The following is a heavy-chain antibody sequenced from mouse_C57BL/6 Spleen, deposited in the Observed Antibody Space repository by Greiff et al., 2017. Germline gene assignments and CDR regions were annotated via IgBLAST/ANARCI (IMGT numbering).Heavy chain of an antibody. J-gene: IGHJ1*03. CDR2: ISYSGST. D-gene: IGHD1-1*01. CDR3: AREGGYYYGSGGYFDV. Sequence: EVQLQESGPGMVKPSQSLSLTCTVTGYSITSGYDWHWIRHFPGNKLEWMGYISYSGSTNYNPSLKSRISITHDTSKNHFFLKLNSVTTEYTATYYCAREGGYYYGSGGYFDVWGTGTTVTVSS. V-gene: IGHV3-1*01. CDR1: GYSITSGYD.